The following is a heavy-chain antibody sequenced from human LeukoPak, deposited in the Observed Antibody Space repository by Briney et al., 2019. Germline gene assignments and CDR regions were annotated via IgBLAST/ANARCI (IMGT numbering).Heavy chain of an antibody. CDR2: ISSSSSYI. V-gene: IGHV3-21*01. J-gene: IGHJ6*02. CDR3: ARDLIEGSGSYFLGYYYGMDV. CDR1: GFTFSSYS. Sequence: GGSLRLSCAASGFTFSSYSMNWVRQAPGKGLEWVSSISSSSSYIYYADSVKGRFTISRDNAKDSLYLQMNSLRAEDTAVYYCARDLIEGSGSYFLGYYYGMDVWGQGTTVAVSS. D-gene: IGHD3-10*01.